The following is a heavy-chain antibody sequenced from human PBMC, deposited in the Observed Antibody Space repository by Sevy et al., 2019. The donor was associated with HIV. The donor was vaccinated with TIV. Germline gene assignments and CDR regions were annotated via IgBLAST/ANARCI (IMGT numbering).Heavy chain of an antibody. D-gene: IGHD2-21*01. V-gene: IGHV3-21*01. J-gene: IGHJ4*02. CDR3: ARDLIVGGSFDY. CDR2: ISSSSSYI. CDR1: GFTFSSYS. Sequence: GGSLRLSCAASGFTFSSYSMNWVRQAPGKGLEWVSSISSSSSYIYYADSVKDRFTISRDNAKNSLYLQMNSLRAEDTAVYYCARDLIVGGSFDYWGQGTLVTVSS.